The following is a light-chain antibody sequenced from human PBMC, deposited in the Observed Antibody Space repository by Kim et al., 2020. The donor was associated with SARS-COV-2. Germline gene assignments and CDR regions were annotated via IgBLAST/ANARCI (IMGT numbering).Light chain of an antibody. CDR1: ALGRKY. J-gene: IGLJ2*01. CDR3: QARDSCLVV. CDR2: QDN. V-gene: IGLV3-1*01. Sequence: SYELTQPPSLSVFPGQTVTIACSGDALGRKYVSWYQQRPGQSPVLVIYQDNKRPSGIPERVSGSNSGTTATLTISGAQPMDEADYYCQARDSCLVVFGGG.